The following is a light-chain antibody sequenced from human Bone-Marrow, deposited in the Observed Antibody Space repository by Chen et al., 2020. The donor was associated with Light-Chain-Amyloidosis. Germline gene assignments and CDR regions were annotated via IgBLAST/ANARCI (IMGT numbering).Light chain of an antibody. V-gene: IGLV2-14*01. CDR1: SSDVGGDNH. J-gene: IGLJ1*01. CDR3: SSYTITNTLV. Sequence: QSALTQPASVSGSPGQSITISCTGTSSDVGGDNHVSWYHQHPAKAPKLMIYEVDNRPSWVPIRFSGTKCDNSASLTISVLQTEDEADYFCSSYTITNTLVFGSGTKVTVL. CDR2: EVD.